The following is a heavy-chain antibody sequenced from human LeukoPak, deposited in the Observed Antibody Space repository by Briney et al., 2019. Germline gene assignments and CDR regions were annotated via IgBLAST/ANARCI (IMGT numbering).Heavy chain of an antibody. V-gene: IGHV3-11*05. Sequence: GGSLRLSCAASGVTFSDYYMSWIRQAPGKGLEWVSYISSSSSYTNSADSVKGRFTISRDNAKNSLFLQMNSLRAEDTAVYYCASDPTGTQVFDMWGQGTMVTVSS. CDR2: ISSSSSYT. CDR1: GVTFSDYY. J-gene: IGHJ3*02. D-gene: IGHD4-17*01. CDR3: ASDPTGTQVFDM.